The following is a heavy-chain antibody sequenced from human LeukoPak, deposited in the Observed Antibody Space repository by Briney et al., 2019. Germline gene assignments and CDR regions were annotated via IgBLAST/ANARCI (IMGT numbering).Heavy chain of an antibody. Sequence: GGSLRLSCAASGFTFSSYAMSWVRQAPGKGLEWISAISGSGGSTYYADSVKGRFTISRDNSKNTLYLQMNSLRAEDTAVYYCAKGKRFLEWLFHFDYWGQGTLVTVSS. D-gene: IGHD3-3*01. V-gene: IGHV3-23*01. CDR2: ISGSGGST. J-gene: IGHJ4*02. CDR3: AKGKRFLEWLFHFDY. CDR1: GFTFSSYA.